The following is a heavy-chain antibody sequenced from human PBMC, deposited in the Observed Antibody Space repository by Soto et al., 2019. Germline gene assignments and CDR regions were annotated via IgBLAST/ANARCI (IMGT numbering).Heavy chain of an antibody. CDR3: ARREITAAGDDY. D-gene: IGHD6-13*01. Sequence: PSETLSLTCAVSGGSISSSHWWSWVPQPPGKGLEWIGEIYHSGSTNYNPSLKSRVTISVDKSKNQFSLKLSSVTAADTAVYYCARREITAAGDDYWGQGTLVTVSS. CDR1: GGSISSSHW. J-gene: IGHJ4*02. V-gene: IGHV4-4*02. CDR2: IYHSGST.